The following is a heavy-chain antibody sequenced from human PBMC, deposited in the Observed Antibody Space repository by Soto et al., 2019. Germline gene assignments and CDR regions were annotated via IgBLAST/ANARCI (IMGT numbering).Heavy chain of an antibody. V-gene: IGHV4-34*01. CDR3: ARAIAVAGCYFDY. CDR2: IDHSGST. Sequence: PSETLSLTCAVYGGSFSGYYWSWIRQPPGKGLEWIGEIDHSGSTNYNPSLKSRVTISVDTSKNQFSLKLSSVTAADTAVYYCARAIAVAGCYFDYWGQGTLVTVSS. J-gene: IGHJ4*02. D-gene: IGHD6-19*01. CDR1: GGSFSGYY.